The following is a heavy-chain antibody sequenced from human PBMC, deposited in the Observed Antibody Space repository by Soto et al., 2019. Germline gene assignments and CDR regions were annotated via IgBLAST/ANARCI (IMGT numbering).Heavy chain of an antibody. CDR2: MNPNSGNT. D-gene: IGHD1-1*01. V-gene: IGHV1-8*01. J-gene: IGHJ6*02. Sequence: QVQLVQSGAEVKKPGASVKVSCKASGYTFTSYDINWVRQATGQGLEWMGWMNPNSGNTGYAQKFQGRVTMTRNTTISTAYRELSSLRYDDTAVYYCARSTTGTIPHYYYYYGMDVWGQGTTVTVSS. CDR1: GYTFTSYD. CDR3: ARSTTGTIPHYYYYYGMDV.